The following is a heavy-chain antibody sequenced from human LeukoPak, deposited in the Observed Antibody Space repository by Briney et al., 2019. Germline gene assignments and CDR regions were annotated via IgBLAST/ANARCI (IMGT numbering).Heavy chain of an antibody. CDR1: GFTFSSYG. Sequence: GGSLRLSCAASGFTFSSYGMHWVRQAPGKGLDWVAVISYDGSNKYYADSVKGRFTISRDNSRNTLYLQMYSLRPEDTAVYYCAKDLNYYGSGSYLFWGQGTLVTVSS. V-gene: IGHV3-30*18. D-gene: IGHD3-10*01. CDR3: AKDLNYYGSGSYLF. J-gene: IGHJ4*02. CDR2: ISYDGSNK.